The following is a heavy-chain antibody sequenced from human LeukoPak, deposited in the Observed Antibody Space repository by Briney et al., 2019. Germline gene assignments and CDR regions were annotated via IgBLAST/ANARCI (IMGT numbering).Heavy chain of an antibody. CDR3: ARDLTVGMVRGVILGGMDV. CDR1: GFTFSSYS. Sequence: PGGSLRLSCAASGFTFSSYSMNWVRQAPGKGLEWVSSISSSSSYIYYADSAKGRFTISRDNAKNSLYLQMNSLRAEDTAVYYCARDLTVGMVRGVILGGMDVWGKGTTVTVSS. V-gene: IGHV3-21*01. D-gene: IGHD3-10*01. CDR2: ISSSSSYI. J-gene: IGHJ6*04.